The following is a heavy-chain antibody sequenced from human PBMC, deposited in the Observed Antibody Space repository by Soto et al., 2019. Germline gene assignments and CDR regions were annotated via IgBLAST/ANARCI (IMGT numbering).Heavy chain of an antibody. CDR2: ISGSGSDT. J-gene: IGHJ4*02. V-gene: IGHV3-23*01. CDR1: GFTFSNYA. CDR3: AKTITPGGFFDY. D-gene: IGHD5-12*01. Sequence: EVQLLESGGGLVQPGGSLRLSCAASGFTFSNYAMRWVRQTPGKGLEWVSSISGSGSDTYYADSVKGRFIISRDNSKNTLYLQMNGLRAGDTAVYYCAKTITPGGFFDYWGQGTLVTVSS.